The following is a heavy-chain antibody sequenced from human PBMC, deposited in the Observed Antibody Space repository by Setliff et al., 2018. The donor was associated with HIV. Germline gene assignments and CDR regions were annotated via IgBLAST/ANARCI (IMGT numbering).Heavy chain of an antibody. J-gene: IGHJ4*02. CDR2: IYYSGGT. CDR3: AKDPGGISGYYEGVESYFDY. Sequence: SETLSLTCTVSGYSISSVSYWGWIRQPPGKALEWIGYIYYSGGTFYNPSLKSRLAISVDTAKNQFSLRLNSVTAADTAVYYCAKDPGGISGYYEGVESYFDYWGQGTLVTVSS. CDR1: GYSISSVSY. V-gene: IGHV4-38-2*02. D-gene: IGHD3-22*01.